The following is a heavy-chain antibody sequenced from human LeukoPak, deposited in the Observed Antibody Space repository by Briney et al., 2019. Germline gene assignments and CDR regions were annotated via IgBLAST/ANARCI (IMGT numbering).Heavy chain of an antibody. CDR3: ARGPGYSSSCQLGTCSTVPIYGMDV. V-gene: IGHV4-39*07. CDR2: IYYSGST. D-gene: IGHD6-13*01. CDR1: GGSISSSSYY. J-gene: IGHJ6*02. Sequence: SETLSLTCTVSGGSISSSSYYWGWIRQPPGKGLEWIGSIYYSGSTYYNPSLKSRVTISVDTSKNQFSLKLSSVTAADTAVYYCARGPGYSSSCQLGTCSTVPIYGMDVWGQGTTVTVSS.